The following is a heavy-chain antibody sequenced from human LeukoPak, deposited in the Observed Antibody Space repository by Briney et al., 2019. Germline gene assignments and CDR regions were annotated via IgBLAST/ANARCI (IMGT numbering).Heavy chain of an antibody. V-gene: IGHV3-30*02. CDR3: ARRYYGSGSPYGNEFDP. Sequence: QPGGSLRLSCAASGFTFSSYGMHWVRQAPGKGLEWVAFIRYDGSNKYYADSVRGRFTISRDNSKNTLYLQMNSLRAEDTAVYYCARRYYGSGSPYGNEFDPWGQGTLVTVSS. J-gene: IGHJ5*02. CDR2: IRYDGSNK. D-gene: IGHD3-10*01. CDR1: GFTFSSYG.